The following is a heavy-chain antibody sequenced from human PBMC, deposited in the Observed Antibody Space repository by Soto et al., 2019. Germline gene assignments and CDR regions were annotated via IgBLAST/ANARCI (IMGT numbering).Heavy chain of an antibody. V-gene: IGHV4-30-2*01. Sequence: QLLESGSGLVKPSQTLSLTCAVSGGSISSGGYSWGWIRQPPGKGLEWIGYIYHSVSTYYHPSLKSRVTISVDRSKNQFSLRLRSVTAADTAEYYCARGPSYWGQGTLVTVSS. CDR3: ARGPSY. CDR1: GGSISSGGYS. J-gene: IGHJ4*02. CDR2: IYHSVST.